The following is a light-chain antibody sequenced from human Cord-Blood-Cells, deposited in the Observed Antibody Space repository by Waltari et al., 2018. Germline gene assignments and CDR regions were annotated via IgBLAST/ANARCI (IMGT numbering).Light chain of an antibody. Sequence: QSALTQPASVSGSPGQSITISCTGTSSDVGSYNLVSWYQQNPGKAPKLMIYEGSKRPSGVSNRFSGSKSGNTASLTISGLQAEDEADYYCCSYAGSSTWVFGGGTKLTFL. CDR2: EGS. J-gene: IGLJ3*02. CDR3: CSYAGSSTWV. V-gene: IGLV2-23*01. CDR1: SSDVGSYNL.